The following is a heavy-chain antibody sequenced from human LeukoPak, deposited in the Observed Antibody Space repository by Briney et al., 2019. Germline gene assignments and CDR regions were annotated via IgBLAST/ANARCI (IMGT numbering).Heavy chain of an antibody. CDR2: IKQDVSEK. D-gene: IGHD3-10*01. CDR3: ARAPRSRYYYGSGASWFDP. V-gene: IGHV3-7*01. J-gene: IGHJ5*02. Sequence: GGSLRLSCAASGFTFSSYWMSWVRQAPGEGLEWVANIKQDVSEKYYVDSVKGRFTISRDNAKSTLYLQMNSLRAEDTAVYYCARAPRSRYYYGSGASWFDPWGQGTLVTVSS. CDR1: GFTFSSYW.